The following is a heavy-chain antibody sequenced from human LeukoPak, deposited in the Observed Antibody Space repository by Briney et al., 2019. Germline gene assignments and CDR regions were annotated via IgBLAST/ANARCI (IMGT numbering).Heavy chain of an antibody. D-gene: IGHD1-26*01. CDR1: GGSISSSSYY. CDR2: IYYSGST. CDR3: ARIRVGAYDAFDI. Sequence: SETLSLTCTVSGGSISSSSYYWGWIRQPPGKGLEWIGSIYYSGSTYYNPSLKSRVTISVDTSKTQFSLKLSSVTAADTAVYYCARIRVGAYDAFDIWGQGTMVTVSS. J-gene: IGHJ3*02. V-gene: IGHV4-39*07.